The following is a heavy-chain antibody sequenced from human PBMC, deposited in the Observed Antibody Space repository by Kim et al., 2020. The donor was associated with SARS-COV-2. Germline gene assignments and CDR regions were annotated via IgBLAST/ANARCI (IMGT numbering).Heavy chain of an antibody. J-gene: IGHJ4*02. Sequence: ASVKVSCKASGYTFTSYAMHWVRQAPGQRLEWMGWINAGNGNTKYSQKFQGRVTITRDTSASTAYMELSSLRSEDTAVYYCARGRGYSYGSYFDYWGQGTLVTVSS. D-gene: IGHD5-18*01. V-gene: IGHV1-3*01. CDR1: GYTFTSYA. CDR2: INAGNGNT. CDR3: ARGRGYSYGSYFDY.